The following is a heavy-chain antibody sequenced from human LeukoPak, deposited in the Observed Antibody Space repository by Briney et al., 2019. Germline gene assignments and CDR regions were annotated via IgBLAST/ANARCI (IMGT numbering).Heavy chain of an antibody. D-gene: IGHD1-26*01. CDR3: ARGRTGSYFAADY. CDR2: ISYRGST. Sequence: SETLSLTCSVSGGSVTSGSYYWSWIRQPPGKELEWIGYISYRGSTNYNPSLKSRVTISVDTSKNQFSLKLSSVTAADTAVYYCARGRTGSYFAADYWGQGTLVTVSS. J-gene: IGHJ4*02. V-gene: IGHV4-61*01. CDR1: GGSVTSGSYY.